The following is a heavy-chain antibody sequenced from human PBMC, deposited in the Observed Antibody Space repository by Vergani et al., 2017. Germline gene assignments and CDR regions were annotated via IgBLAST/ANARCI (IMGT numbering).Heavy chain of an antibody. CDR2: ISYDGSNK. CDR1: GFTFRSYG. Sequence: VQLVESGGGLVKPGGSLRLSCAASGFTFRSYGMNWVRQAPGKGLEWVAVISYDGSNKYYADSVKGRFTISRDNSKNTLYLQMNSLRAEDTAVYYCARDGYDILTGYYNLLDYWGQGTLVTVSS. CDR3: ARDGYDILTGYYNLLDY. V-gene: IGHV3-30*03. D-gene: IGHD3-9*01. J-gene: IGHJ4*02.